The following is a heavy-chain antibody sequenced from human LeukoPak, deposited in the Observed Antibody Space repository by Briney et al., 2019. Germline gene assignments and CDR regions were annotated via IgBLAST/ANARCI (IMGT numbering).Heavy chain of an antibody. J-gene: IGHJ6*02. CDR1: GGTFSSYA. CDR3: ARRGRWSYLDYYYYGMDV. D-gene: IGHD1-26*01. Sequence: SVKVSCKASGGTFSSYAISWVRQAPGQGLEWMGGIIPILGTASYAQKFQGRVTITADESTSTAYMELSSLRSEDTAVYYCARRGRWSYLDYYYYGMDVWGQGTTVTGSS. V-gene: IGHV1-69*13. CDR2: IIPILGTA.